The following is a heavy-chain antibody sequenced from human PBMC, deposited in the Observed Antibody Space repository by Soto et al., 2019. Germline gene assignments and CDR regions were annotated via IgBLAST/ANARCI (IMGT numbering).Heavy chain of an antibody. CDR1: GFSLSNARMG. V-gene: IGHV2-26*01. CDR2: IFSNDEK. Sequence: QVTLKESGPVLVKPTETLTLTCTVSGFSLSNARMGVSWIRQPPGKALEWLAHIFSNDEKSYSTSLKSRLTITKDTSNSQVVLTITNMDPVDTATYYCARMYYYDSSGYSWGLDYWGQGTLVTVSS. J-gene: IGHJ4*02. CDR3: ARMYYYDSSGYSWGLDY. D-gene: IGHD3-22*01.